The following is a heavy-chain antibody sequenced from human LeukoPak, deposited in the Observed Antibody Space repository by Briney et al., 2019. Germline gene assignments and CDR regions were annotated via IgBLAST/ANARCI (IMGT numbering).Heavy chain of an antibody. V-gene: IGHV3-48*03. Sequence: PGGSLRLSCAASGFTFSSYEMNWVRQAPGKGLEWVSYISSSGSTIYYADSVKGRFTISRDNAKNSLYLQMNSLRAEDTAVYYCAVDRDGYNYGYYWGQGTLVTVSS. J-gene: IGHJ4*02. D-gene: IGHD5-24*01. CDR2: ISSSGSTI. CDR3: AVDRDGYNYGYY. CDR1: GFTFSSYE.